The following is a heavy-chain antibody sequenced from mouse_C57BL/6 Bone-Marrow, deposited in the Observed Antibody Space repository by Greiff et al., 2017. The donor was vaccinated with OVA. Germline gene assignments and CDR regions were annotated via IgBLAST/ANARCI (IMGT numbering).Heavy chain of an antibody. V-gene: IGHV1-74*01. J-gene: IGHJ2*01. D-gene: IGHD2-3*01. Sequence: QVQLQQPGAELVKPGASVKVSCKASGYTFTSSSMHWVKQRPGQGLAWIGWIHPSDSDTNYNQKFKGKATLTVDKSSSRAYMQLSGLASEDSAVYYYAPDGFDYWGKGTTLTVSS. CDR3: APDGFDY. CDR1: GYTFTSSS. CDR2: IHPSDSDT.